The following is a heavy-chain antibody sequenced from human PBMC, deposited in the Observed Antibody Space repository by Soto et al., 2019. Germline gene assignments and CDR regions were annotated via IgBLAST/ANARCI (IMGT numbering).Heavy chain of an antibody. CDR1: GFTFSSYG. Sequence: QVQLVESGGGVVQPGRSLRLSCAASGFTFSSYGMHWVRQAPGKGLERVAVISYDGSNKYYADSVKGRSTISRDNSKNTLYLEMKSVRAEDTGVYCCAKSLKQLTGWFDPWGQGTLVTVSS. CDR2: ISYDGSNK. D-gene: IGHD6-13*01. CDR3: AKSLKQLTGWFDP. V-gene: IGHV3-30*18. J-gene: IGHJ5*02.